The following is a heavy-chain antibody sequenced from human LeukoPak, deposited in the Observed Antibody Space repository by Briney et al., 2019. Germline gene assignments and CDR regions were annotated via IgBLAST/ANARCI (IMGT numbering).Heavy chain of an antibody. CDR3: AKDRVTGTTGGAFDI. J-gene: IGHJ3*02. CDR2: ISGSGGST. V-gene: IGHV3-23*01. D-gene: IGHD1-20*01. CDR1: GFTFSIYA. Sequence: GGSLRLSCAASGFTFSIYAMSWVRQAPGKGLEWVSAISGSGGSTYYADSVEGRFTISRDNSKNTLYLQMNSLRAEDTAVYYCAKDRVTGTTGGAFDIWGQGTMVTVSS.